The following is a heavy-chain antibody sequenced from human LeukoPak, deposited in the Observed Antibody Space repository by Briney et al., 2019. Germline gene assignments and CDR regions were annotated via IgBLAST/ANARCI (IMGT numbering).Heavy chain of an antibody. CDR1: GGSISSYY. J-gene: IGHJ4*02. V-gene: IGHV4-59*01. D-gene: IGHD4-17*01. Sequence: SETLSLTCTVSGGSISSYYWSWIRQPPGKGLEWIGYIHYSGSTNYNPSLKSRVTISVDTSKNQFSLRLSSVTAADTAVYYCARGFAYGDTGSFDYWGQGTLVTVSS. CDR2: IHYSGST. CDR3: ARGFAYGDTGSFDY.